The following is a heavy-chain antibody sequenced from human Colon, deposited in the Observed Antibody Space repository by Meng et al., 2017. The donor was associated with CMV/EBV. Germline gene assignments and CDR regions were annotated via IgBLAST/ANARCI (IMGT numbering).Heavy chain of an antibody. CDR1: GYTGYY. CDR3: ARVVADSYGLDV. J-gene: IGHJ6*02. CDR2: FNLDSNSR. D-gene: IGHD2-15*01. Sequence: ASVKVSRKASGYTGYYIHWVRQAPGRGLEWMGWFNLDSNSRDYARKFQGRVSMTRDTSLNSVSMELSGLTFDDTAIYYCARVVADSYGLDVWGQGTTVTVSS. V-gene: IGHV1-2*02.